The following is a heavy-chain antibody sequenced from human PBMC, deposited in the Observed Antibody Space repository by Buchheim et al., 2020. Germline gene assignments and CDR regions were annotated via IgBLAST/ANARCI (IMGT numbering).Heavy chain of an antibody. CDR3: ARIGYSSSSEDY. CDR2: LNPGGTEI. Sequence: EVQLVESGGGLVQPGGSRRLSCAASGFTFSSYWMSWVRQAPGKGLEWVATLNPGGTEIYYVGSVKGRFTISRDNAKNSLFLQINSLRAEDTAVYYCARIGYSSSSEDYWGQGT. V-gene: IGHV3-7*01. J-gene: IGHJ4*02. CDR1: GFTFSSYW. D-gene: IGHD6-6*01.